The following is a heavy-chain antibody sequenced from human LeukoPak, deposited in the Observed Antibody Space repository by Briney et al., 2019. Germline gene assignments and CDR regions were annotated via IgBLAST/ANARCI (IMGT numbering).Heavy chain of an antibody. CDR2: IYPGDSDT. CDR3: ARGYYDSSGYYYEDY. D-gene: IGHD3-22*01. CDR1: GYSFTSYW. J-gene: IGHJ4*02. Sequence: GESLKISCKGSGYSFTSYWIGWVRQMPGKGLEWMGIIYPGDSDTRYSPSFQGQVTISADKSISTAYLQWSSLKASDTAMYYCARGYYDSSGYYYEDYWGQGTLVTVSS. V-gene: IGHV5-51*01.